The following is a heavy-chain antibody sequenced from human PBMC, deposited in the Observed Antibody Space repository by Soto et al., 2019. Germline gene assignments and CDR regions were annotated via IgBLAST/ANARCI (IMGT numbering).Heavy chain of an antibody. Sequence: QLQLQESGPGLVKPSETLSLTCTVSGGSISSSSYYWGWIRQPPGKGLEWIGSIYYSGSTYYNPSLKSRVTISVDTSKNQFSLKLSSVTAADTAVYYCARREQWLAGSPGAFDIWGQGTMVTVSS. D-gene: IGHD6-19*01. CDR3: ARREQWLAGSPGAFDI. J-gene: IGHJ3*02. CDR2: IYYSGST. CDR1: GGSISSSSYY. V-gene: IGHV4-39*01.